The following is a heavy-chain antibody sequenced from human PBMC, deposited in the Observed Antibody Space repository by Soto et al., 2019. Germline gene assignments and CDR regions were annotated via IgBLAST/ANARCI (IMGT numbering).Heavy chain of an antibody. CDR2: IYSGGST. Sequence: EVLLVESGGGLVQPGGSLRLSCAASGLTVSNNYISWVRQSPGKGLEWVSLIYSGGSTKYADSVKGRFTISRDNSKNTMYLQMNSLRAEDTAVYYCAALLPTVVTPFQHWGQGTLVTVSS. J-gene: IGHJ1*01. CDR3: AALLPTVVTPFQH. V-gene: IGHV3-66*01. CDR1: GLTVSNNY. D-gene: IGHD4-17*01.